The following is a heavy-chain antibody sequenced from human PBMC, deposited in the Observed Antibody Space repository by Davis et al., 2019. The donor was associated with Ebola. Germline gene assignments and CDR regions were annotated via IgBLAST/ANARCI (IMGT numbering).Heavy chain of an antibody. Sequence: SETLSLTCTVSGGSIGSSGYYWGWIRQPPGKGLEWIGYIYYSGSTNYNPSLKSRVTISVDTSKNQFSLKLSSVTAADTAVYYCAREYGYSYGDYWGQGTLVTVSS. J-gene: IGHJ4*02. CDR1: GGSIGSSGYY. CDR2: IYYSGST. V-gene: IGHV4-61*08. CDR3: AREYGYSYGDY. D-gene: IGHD5-18*01.